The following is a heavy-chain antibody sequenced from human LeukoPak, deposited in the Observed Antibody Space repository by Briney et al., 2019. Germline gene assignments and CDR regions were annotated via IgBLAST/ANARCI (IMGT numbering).Heavy chain of an antibody. CDR3: ARDRGSTGFDY. Sequence: GGSLRLSCAASGFTFSIYWMSWVRQAPGKGLEWVANMNKDGSEKYYVDSVKGRFTISRDNAKNSLYLQMNSLRVEDMAVYYCARDRGSTGFDYWGQGTRVTVSS. V-gene: IGHV3-7*01. D-gene: IGHD1-26*01. CDR2: MNKDGSEK. CDR1: GFTFSIYW. J-gene: IGHJ4*02.